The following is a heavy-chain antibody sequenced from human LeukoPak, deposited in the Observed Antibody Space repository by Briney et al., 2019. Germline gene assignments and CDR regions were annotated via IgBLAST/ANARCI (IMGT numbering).Heavy chain of an antibody. V-gene: IGHV3-30*04. CDR2: ISHDGSNK. J-gene: IGHJ4*02. D-gene: IGHD6-19*01. Sequence: GGSLRLSCAASGFTFSSYAMHWVRQAPGKGLEWVAVISHDGSNKYYADSVKGRFTISRDNSKNTLYLQMNSLRAEDTAVYYCARMGIAVAGVFDYWGQGTLVTVSS. CDR3: ARMGIAVAGVFDY. CDR1: GFTFSSYA.